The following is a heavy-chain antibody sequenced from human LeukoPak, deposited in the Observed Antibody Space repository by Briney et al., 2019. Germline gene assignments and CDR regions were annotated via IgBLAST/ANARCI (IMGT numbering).Heavy chain of an antibody. Sequence: GGSLRLSCAASGFTFSDYCMSWIRQAPGKGLAWVAVIWYDGSSKYYADSVKGRFTISRDNSKNTVYLQMNSLRAEDTAVYYCARDKAARHLDYWGQGALVTVSS. D-gene: IGHD6-6*01. CDR1: GFTFSDYC. CDR3: ARDKAARHLDY. J-gene: IGHJ4*02. V-gene: IGHV3-33*08. CDR2: IWYDGSSK.